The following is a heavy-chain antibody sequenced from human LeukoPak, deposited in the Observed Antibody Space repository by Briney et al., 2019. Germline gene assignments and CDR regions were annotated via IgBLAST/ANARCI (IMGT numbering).Heavy chain of an antibody. CDR3: ASVTFGGVDNDY. J-gene: IGHJ4*02. CDR1: GFTFSSYS. V-gene: IGHV3-21*01. D-gene: IGHD3-16*01. Sequence: GGSLRLSCAASGFTFSSYSMNWVRQSPGKGREWVSSSSSSSSYIYYADSVKGRFTISRDNAKNSLYLQMNSLRAEDTAVYYCASVTFGGVDNDYWGQGTLVTVSS. CDR2: SSSSSSYI.